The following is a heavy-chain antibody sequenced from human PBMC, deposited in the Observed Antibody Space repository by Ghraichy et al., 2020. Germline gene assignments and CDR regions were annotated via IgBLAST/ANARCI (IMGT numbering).Heavy chain of an antibody. J-gene: IGHJ5*02. CDR3: ARGRGKYQLLYWFDP. D-gene: IGHD2-2*01. CDR1: GGSFSGYY. CDR2: INHSGST. V-gene: IGHV4-34*01. Sequence: SETLSLTCAVYGGSFSGYYWSWIRQPPGKGLEWIGEINHSGSTNYNPSLKSRVTISVDTSKNQFSLKLSSVTAADTAVYYCARGRGKYQLLYWFDPWGQGTLVTVSS.